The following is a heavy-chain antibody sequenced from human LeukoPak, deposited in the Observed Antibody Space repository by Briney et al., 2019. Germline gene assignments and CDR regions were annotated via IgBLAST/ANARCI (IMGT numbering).Heavy chain of an antibody. J-gene: IGHJ4*02. CDR1: GFTFSSYW. V-gene: IGHV3-7*01. CDR3: ARDRNQDYDFWSGYYTGVVDY. Sequence: GGSLRLSCAASGFTFSSYWMSWVRQAPGKGLEWVANIKQDGSEEYYVDSVKGRFTISRDNAKNSLYLQMNSLRAEDTAVYYCARDRNQDYDFWSGYYTGVVDYWGQGTLVTVSS. CDR2: IKQDGSEE. D-gene: IGHD3-3*01.